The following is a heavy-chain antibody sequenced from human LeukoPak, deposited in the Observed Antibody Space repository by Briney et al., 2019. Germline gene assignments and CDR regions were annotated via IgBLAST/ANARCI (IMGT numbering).Heavy chain of an antibody. CDR3: ARDWYYDSSGYQHRGGYYFDY. CDR2: IYTSGST. D-gene: IGHD3-22*01. V-gene: IGHV4-4*07. J-gene: IGHJ4*02. Sequence: SETLSLTCTVSGGSISSYYWSWIRQPAGKGLEWIGRIYTSGSTNYNPSLKSRVTMSVDTSKNQFSLKLSFVTAADTAVYYCARDWYYDSSGYQHRGGYYFDYWGQGTLVTVSS. CDR1: GGSISSYY.